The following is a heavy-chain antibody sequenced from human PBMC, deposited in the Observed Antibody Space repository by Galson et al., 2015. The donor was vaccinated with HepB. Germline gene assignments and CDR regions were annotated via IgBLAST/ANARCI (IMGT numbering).Heavy chain of an antibody. CDR2: IWYDGSNK. CDR1: GFIFSSCA. D-gene: IGHD2-21*02. CDR3: VREKGEGGGDRLDY. V-gene: IGHV3-33*01. Sequence: SLRLSCAASGFIFSSCAMHWVRQAPGKGLEWVAVIWYDGSNKHYADSVRGRFTISRDNSRNTLYLQMNNLRAEDTAVYYCVREKGEGGGDRLDYWGQGTLVTVSS. J-gene: IGHJ4*02.